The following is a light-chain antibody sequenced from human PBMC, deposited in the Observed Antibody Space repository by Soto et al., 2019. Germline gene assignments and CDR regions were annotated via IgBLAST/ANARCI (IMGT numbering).Light chain of an antibody. J-gene: IGLJ2*01. Sequence: QSALTQPPSVSGSPGQSVTISCTGTISDVGFYARVSWYQQPPGTAPKLLIYDVNNRPSGVSNRFSGSRSGNTASLTISGLQAEDEADYYCSSYRSGNTLVVFGGGTKVTVL. V-gene: IGLV2-18*02. CDR3: SSYRSGNTLVV. CDR2: DVN. CDR1: ISDVGFYAR.